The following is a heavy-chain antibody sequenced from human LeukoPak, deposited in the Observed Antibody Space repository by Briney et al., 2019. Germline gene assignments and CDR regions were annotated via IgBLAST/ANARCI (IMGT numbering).Heavy chain of an antibody. J-gene: IGHJ4*02. CDR1: GGSISSYC. CDR2: IYYSGST. D-gene: IGHD4-17*01. V-gene: IGHV4-59*01. CDR3: ARGDYGDFQ. Sequence: PSETLSLTCTVSGGSISSYCWSWIRQPPGKGLEWIGYIYYSGSTNYNPSLKSRVTISVDTSKNQFSLKLSSVTAADTAVYYCARGDYGDFQWGQGTLVTVSS.